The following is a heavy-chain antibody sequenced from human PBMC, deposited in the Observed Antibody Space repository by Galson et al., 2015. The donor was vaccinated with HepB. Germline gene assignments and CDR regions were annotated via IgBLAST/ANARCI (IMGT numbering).Heavy chain of an antibody. V-gene: IGHV3-21*01. J-gene: IGHJ4*02. CDR2: ISSSSSYI. Sequence: LRLSCAASGFTFSSYSMNWVRQAPGKGLEWVSSISSSSSYIYYADSVKGRFIISRDNAKNSLYLQMNSLRAEDTAVYYCARDRLIAARPADYWGQGTLVTVSS. D-gene: IGHD6-6*01. CDR3: ARDRLIAARPADY. CDR1: GFTFSSYS.